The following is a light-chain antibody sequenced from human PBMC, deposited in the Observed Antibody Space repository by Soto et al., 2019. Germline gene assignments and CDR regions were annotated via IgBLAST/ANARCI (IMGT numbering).Light chain of an antibody. Sequence: IQVTQSPSSLSTSDGDRVTITCRASQSIGSHLNWYQQKPGTAPNLLIHGASSLQGGVPSRFSGSGSGTDFTLTISTLQPEDFATYYCLQTYSLPVAFGGGTKVEI. CDR3: LQTYSLPVA. CDR1: QSIGSH. V-gene: IGKV1-39*01. J-gene: IGKJ4*01. CDR2: GAS.